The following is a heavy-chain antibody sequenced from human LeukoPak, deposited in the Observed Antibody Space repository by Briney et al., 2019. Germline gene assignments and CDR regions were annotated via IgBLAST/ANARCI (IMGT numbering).Heavy chain of an antibody. V-gene: IGHV3-7*01. Sequence: GGSLRLSCAASGFTFSNYWMSWVRQAPGKGLEWVANIKQDGSEKYYVDSVKGRFTISRDNAKNSLYLQMNSLRAEDTAVYYCARYGEGTFDIWGQGTMVTISS. J-gene: IGHJ3*02. CDR3: ARYGEGTFDI. CDR1: GFTFSNYW. CDR2: IKQDGSEK. D-gene: IGHD2-8*01.